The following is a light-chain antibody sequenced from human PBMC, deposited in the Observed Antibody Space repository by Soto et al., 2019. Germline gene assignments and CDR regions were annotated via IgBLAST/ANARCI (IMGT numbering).Light chain of an antibody. Sequence: LTPPASVSGSPGQSTTISCTGTSSDVGSYNLVSWYQHHPGKAPKLMIYEVSKRPSGVSNCFSGSKSGNTASLTISGLQAEDEADYYCCSYAGSSTFPYVFGTGTKVTVL. CDR3: CSYAGSSTFPYV. CDR1: SSDVGSYNL. J-gene: IGLJ1*01. V-gene: IGLV2-23*02. CDR2: EVS.